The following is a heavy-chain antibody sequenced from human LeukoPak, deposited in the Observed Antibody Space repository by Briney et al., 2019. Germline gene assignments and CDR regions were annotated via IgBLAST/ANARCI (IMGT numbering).Heavy chain of an antibody. J-gene: IGHJ5*02. D-gene: IGHD3-22*01. V-gene: IGHV4-34*01. CDR3: ARGRKIVVGWFDP. CDR1: GGSFSGYY. Sequence: SETLSLTCAVYGGSFSGYYWSWIRQPPGKGLDWIGEINHSGSTNYNPSLKSRVTISVDTSKNQFSLKLSSVTAADTAVYYCARGRKIVVGWFDPWGQGTLVTVSS. CDR2: INHSGST.